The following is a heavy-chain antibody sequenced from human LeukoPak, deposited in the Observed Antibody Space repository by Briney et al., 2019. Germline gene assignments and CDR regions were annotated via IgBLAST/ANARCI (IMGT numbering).Heavy chain of an antibody. CDR2: ISWNSGRI. CDR1: GFTFDDHA. V-gene: IGHV3-9*01. Sequence: GGSLRLSCAASGFTFDDHAMHWVRQAPGKGLKWVSGISWNSGRIGYADSVKGRFTISRDNAKNSLYLQMNSLRAEDTALYYCAKDSGTMSDSSGWYVVWGQGTLVTVSS. D-gene: IGHD6-19*01. J-gene: IGHJ4*02. CDR3: AKDSGTMSDSSGWYVV.